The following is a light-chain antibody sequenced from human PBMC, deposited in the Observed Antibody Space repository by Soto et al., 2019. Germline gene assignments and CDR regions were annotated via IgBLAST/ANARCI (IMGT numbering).Light chain of an antibody. Sequence: DIVMTQSPDSLAVSLGERATINCKSSQSVLYSSNNKNYLAWYQQRPGQPPKLLIYLASTRESGVPDRFSGSGSGTDFTLPITSLQAEDVAVYYCQQYESTPPTFCQGTKLQIK. CDR2: LAS. CDR3: QQYESTPPT. V-gene: IGKV4-1*01. CDR1: QSVLYSSNNKNY. J-gene: IGKJ2*01.